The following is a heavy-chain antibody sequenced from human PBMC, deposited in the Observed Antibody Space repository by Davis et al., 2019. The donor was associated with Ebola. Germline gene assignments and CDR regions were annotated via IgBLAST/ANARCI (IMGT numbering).Heavy chain of an antibody. CDR1: GFTFSSYW. V-gene: IGHV3-7*01. CDR3: ATPQTTVVTGWFDP. J-gene: IGHJ5*02. Sequence: GSLKISCAASGFTFSSYWMSWVRQAPGKGLEWVANIKQDGSEKYYVDSVKGRFTISRDNAKNSLYLQMNSLRAEDTAVYYCATPQTTVVTGWFDPWGQGTLVTVSS. CDR2: IKQDGSEK. D-gene: IGHD4-23*01.